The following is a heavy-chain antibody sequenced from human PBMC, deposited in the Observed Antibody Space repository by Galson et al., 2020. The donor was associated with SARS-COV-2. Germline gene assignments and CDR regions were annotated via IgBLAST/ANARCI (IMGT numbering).Heavy chain of an antibody. CDR3: AREGEDTWYDYVMDA. CDR2: INSAGSSA. V-gene: IGHV3-74*01. J-gene: IGHJ6*02. Sequence: GESLKISCAASGFTFRTYWMHWVRQVSGKGLEWVSRINSAGSSAIYADSVKGRLTISRDNAMNMLYLHMNRLRVDDTAVYYCAREGEDTWYDYVMDAWGQGTTVTVSS. CDR1: GFTFRTYW. D-gene: IGHD3-16*01.